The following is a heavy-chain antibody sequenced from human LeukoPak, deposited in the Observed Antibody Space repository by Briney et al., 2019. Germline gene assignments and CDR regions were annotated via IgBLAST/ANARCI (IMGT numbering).Heavy chain of an antibody. CDR1: GYTFTGYY. J-gene: IGHJ4*02. V-gene: IGHV1-2*02. D-gene: IGHD3-22*01. Sequence: GASVKVSCKASGYTFTGYYMHWVRQAPGQGLEWMGWINPNSGGTNYAQNFQGRVTMTRDTSISTAYMELSRLRSDDTAVYYCARELYSSGYLPDYWRGGTLVSLCS. CDR3: ARELYSSGYLPDY. CDR2: INPNSGGT.